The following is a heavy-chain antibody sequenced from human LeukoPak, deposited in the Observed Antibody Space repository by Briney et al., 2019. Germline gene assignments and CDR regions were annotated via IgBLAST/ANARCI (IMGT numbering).Heavy chain of an antibody. CDR2: INPNSGGT. V-gene: IGHV1-2*06. CDR1: GYTFTAYY. J-gene: IGHJ3*02. Sequence: ASVKVSCKASGYTFTAYYIHWVRQAPGQGLEWMGRINPNSGGTNCAQNFQGRVTMTRDTSITTAYMELNKLTSDDTAVYYCARVVCSSTSCYKDAFDIWGQGTMVTVSS. D-gene: IGHD2-2*01. CDR3: ARVVCSSTSCYKDAFDI.